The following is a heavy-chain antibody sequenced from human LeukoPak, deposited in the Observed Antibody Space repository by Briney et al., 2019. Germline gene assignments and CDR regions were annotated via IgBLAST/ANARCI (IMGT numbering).Heavy chain of an antibody. D-gene: IGHD6-6*01. CDR2: INPSGGST. CDR3: ARASRIAARPNRRGAYNWFDP. CDR1: GYTFTSSY. Sequence: GASVKVSCKASGYTFTSSYIHWVRQAPGQGLEWMGIINPSGGSTTYAQKFQGRVTMTRNTSISTAYMELSSLRSEDTAVYYCARASRIAARPNRRGAYNWFDPWGQGTLVTVSS. V-gene: IGHV1-46*01. J-gene: IGHJ5*02.